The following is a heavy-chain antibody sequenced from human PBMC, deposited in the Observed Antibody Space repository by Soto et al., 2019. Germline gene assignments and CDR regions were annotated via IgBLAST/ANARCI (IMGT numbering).Heavy chain of an antibody. J-gene: IGHJ3*02. V-gene: IGHV4-31*03. CDR3: ARGAADYGDAFDI. CDR1: GDSISSGGYY. CDR2: IYYSGNT. Sequence: PSETLSLTCTVFGDSISSGGYYWSWIRPHAGTGLEWIAYIYYSGNTFYNPSLKSRLTISLDTSKNQFSLNLTSVTAADTAVYYCARGAADYGDAFDIWGQGTMVTVSS. D-gene: IGHD4-17*01.